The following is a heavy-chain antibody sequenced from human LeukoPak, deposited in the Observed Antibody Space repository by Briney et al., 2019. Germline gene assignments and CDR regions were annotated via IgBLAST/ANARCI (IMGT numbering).Heavy chain of an antibody. Sequence: ASETLSLTCTVSGGSISSSSYYWGWIRQPPGKGLEWIGSIYYSGSTYYNPSLKSRVTISVDTSKNQLSLKLSSVTAADTAVYYCARDERTPRGYSYGYFDYWGQGTLVTVSS. CDR2: IYYSGST. CDR1: GGSISSSSYY. J-gene: IGHJ4*02. D-gene: IGHD5-18*01. V-gene: IGHV4-39*02. CDR3: ARDERTPRGYSYGYFDY.